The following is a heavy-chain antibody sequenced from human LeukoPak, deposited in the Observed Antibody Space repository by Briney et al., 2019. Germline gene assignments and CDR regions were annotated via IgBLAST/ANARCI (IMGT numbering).Heavy chain of an antibody. J-gene: IGHJ4*02. CDR3: ARANYYDSSGYYYPYYFDY. CDR2: IYYSGST. CDR1: GGSISSGGYY. V-gene: IGHV4-31*03. D-gene: IGHD3-22*01. Sequence: PSQTLSLTCTVSGGSISSGGYYWSWIRQHPGKGLEWIGYIYYSGSTYYNPSLKSRVTISVDTSKNQFSLKLSSVTAADTAVYYCARANYYDSSGYYYPYYFDYWGQGTLVTVSS.